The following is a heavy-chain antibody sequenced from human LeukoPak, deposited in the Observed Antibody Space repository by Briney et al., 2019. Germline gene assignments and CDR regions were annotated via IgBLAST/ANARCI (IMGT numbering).Heavy chain of an antibody. V-gene: IGHV3-43D*03. D-gene: IGHD3-16*01. CDR1: GFTFDDYA. J-gene: IGHJ6*02. CDR3: AKDIGGYYYYGMDV. CDR2: ISWDGGST. Sequence: GGSLRLSCAASGFTFDDYAMHWVRQAPGKGLEWVSLISWDGGSTYYADSVKGRFTISRDNSKNSLYLQMNSLRAEDTALYYCAKDIGGYYYYGMDVWGQGTTVTVSS.